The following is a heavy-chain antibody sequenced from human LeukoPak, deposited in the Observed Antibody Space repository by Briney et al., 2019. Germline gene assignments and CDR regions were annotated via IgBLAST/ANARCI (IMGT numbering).Heavy chain of an antibody. CDR3: ARNIGNEALDM. CDR1: GFTFNRYW. V-gene: IGHV3-7*03. Sequence: PGGSLRLSCAASGFTFNRYWINWVRQAPGKGLEWVAEINQDGSTKNYVESVKGRFTISRDSAKKSLHLQMNSLRADDTAVYYCARNIGNEALDMWGQGTMVTV. CDR2: INQDGSTK. J-gene: IGHJ3*02.